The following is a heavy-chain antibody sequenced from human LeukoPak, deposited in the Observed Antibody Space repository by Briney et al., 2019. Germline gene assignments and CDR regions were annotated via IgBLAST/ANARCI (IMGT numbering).Heavy chain of an antibody. D-gene: IGHD2-15*01. CDR1: GVTFSGYS. V-gene: IGHV3-21*01. CDR3: ARDGGPDAFDI. J-gene: IGHJ3*02. CDR2: ITATSLHI. Sequence: GGSLRLSCAASGVTFSGYSMNWVRQAPGKGLEWVSAITATSLHIYYADSVKGRFTISRDNAKNSLYLQMNSLRVEDTALYYCARDGGPDAFDIWGQGTMVTVSS.